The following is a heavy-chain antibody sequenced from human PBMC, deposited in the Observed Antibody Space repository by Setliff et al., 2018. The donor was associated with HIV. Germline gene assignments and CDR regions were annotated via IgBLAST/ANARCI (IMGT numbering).Heavy chain of an antibody. J-gene: IGHJ3*02. D-gene: IGHD2-2*01. CDR3: ARDRGVYCISSSCYSPVDAFDI. V-gene: IGHV4-34*01. CDR2: INHSGST. CDR1: GGSFSGYY. Sequence: ASETLSLTCAVFGGSFSGYYWSWIRQPPGKGLEWIGEINHSGSTDYNPSLKSRVTISVDTSKNQFSLNLSSVTAADTAVYYCARDRGVYCISSSCYSPVDAFDIWGQGTMVTVSS.